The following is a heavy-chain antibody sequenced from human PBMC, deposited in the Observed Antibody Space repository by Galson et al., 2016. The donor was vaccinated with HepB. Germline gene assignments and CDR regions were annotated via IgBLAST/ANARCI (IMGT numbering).Heavy chain of an antibody. V-gene: IGHV3-66*02. J-gene: IGHJ4*02. Sequence: PRLSCAASGFTVSNNYMTWVRQAPGKGLEYVSVIYSGGTTYYADSVKGRFTISRDNSQNSLFLQMNTLRAEDTAVYFCVGGVYGDHGWFDYWGQGTLVTVSS. D-gene: IGHD4-17*01. CDR1: GFTVSNNY. CDR3: VGGVYGDHGWFDY. CDR2: IYSGGTT.